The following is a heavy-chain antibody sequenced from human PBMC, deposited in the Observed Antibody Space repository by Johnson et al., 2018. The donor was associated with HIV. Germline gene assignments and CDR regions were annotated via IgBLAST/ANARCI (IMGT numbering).Heavy chain of an antibody. D-gene: IGHD3-22*01. Sequence: VQLVESGGGVVQPGGSLTPSCAASGFTDSSTYMSWVRQALGTGLEWVSVIYSGGSTYHADSLKGRFTIPRDTSKNTLYLQMNSRRDEDTVVYYCGKEGRISMIVGGAFDIWGQGTMVTVSS. J-gene: IGHJ3*02. V-gene: IGHV3-66*01. CDR3: GKEGRISMIVGGAFDI. CDR2: IYSGGST. CDR1: GFTDSSTY.